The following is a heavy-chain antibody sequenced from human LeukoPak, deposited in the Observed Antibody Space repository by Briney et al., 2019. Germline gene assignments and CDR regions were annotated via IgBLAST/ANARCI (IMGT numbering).Heavy chain of an antibody. CDR2: ISSSGSTI. J-gene: IGHJ4*02. Sequence: GGSLRLSCAASGFTFSDCYMSWIRQAPGKGLEWVSYISSSGSTIYYADSVKGRFTISRDNAKNSLYLQMNSLRAEDTAVYYCARSRWNYDFWSAYLFDYWGQGTLVTVSS. V-gene: IGHV3-11*04. CDR1: GFTFSDCY. CDR3: ARSRWNYDFWSAYLFDY. D-gene: IGHD3-3*01.